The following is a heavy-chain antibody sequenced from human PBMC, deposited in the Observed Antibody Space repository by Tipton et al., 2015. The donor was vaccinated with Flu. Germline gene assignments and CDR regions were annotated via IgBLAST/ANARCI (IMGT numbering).Heavy chain of an antibody. CDR3: ARDRRARTAAGGVD. J-gene: IGHJ4*02. CDR2: IYHSGST. D-gene: IGHD4-23*01. CDR1: GGSISSSNW. V-gene: IGHV4-4*02. Sequence: SLRLSCAVSGGSISSSNWWSWVRQPPGKGLEWIGEIYHSGSTNYNPFLKSRVTISVDKSKNQFSLKLSSVTAADTAVYYCARDRRARTAAGGVDWGQGTLVTVSS.